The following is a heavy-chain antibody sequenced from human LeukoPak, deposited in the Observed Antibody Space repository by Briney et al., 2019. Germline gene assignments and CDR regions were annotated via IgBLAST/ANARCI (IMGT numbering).Heavy chain of an antibody. D-gene: IGHD3-10*01. V-gene: IGHV1-2*02. J-gene: IGHJ4*02. CDR2: INPNSGGT. Sequence: ASVKVSCKASGYTFTGYYMHWVRQAPGQGLEWMGWINPNSGGTNYAQKFQGRVTMTRDTSISTAYMELSRLRSDDTAVHYCARGRGITMVRGVVDYWGQGTLVTVSS. CDR3: ARGRGITMVRGVVDY. CDR1: GYTFTGYY.